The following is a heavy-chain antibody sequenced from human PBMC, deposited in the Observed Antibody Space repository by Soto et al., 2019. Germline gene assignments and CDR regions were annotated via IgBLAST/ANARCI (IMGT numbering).Heavy chain of an antibody. Sequence: GGSLRLSCAASGFTFSSYWMSWVRQAPGKGLEWVANIKQDGSEKYYVDSVKGRFTISRDNAKNSLYLQMNSLRAEDTAVYYCARDLEQWLVNAFDIWGQGTMVTVSS. CDR3: ARDLEQWLVNAFDI. D-gene: IGHD6-19*01. V-gene: IGHV3-7*01. CDR2: IKQDGSEK. J-gene: IGHJ3*02. CDR1: GFTFSSYW.